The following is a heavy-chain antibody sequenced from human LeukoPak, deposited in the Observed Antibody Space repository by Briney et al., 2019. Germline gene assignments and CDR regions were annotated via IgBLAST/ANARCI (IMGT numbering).Heavy chain of an antibody. V-gene: IGHV3-30*02. J-gene: IGHJ4*02. D-gene: IGHD2-2*01. CDR1: GFTFSSYG. CDR3: AKDTDTGSRVVVVPAVFDY. Sequence: GGSLRLSCAASGFTFSSYGMHWVRQAPGKGLEWVAFIRYDGSNKYYADSVKGRFTISRDNSKNTLYLQMNSLRAEDTAVYYCAKDTDTGSRVVVVPAVFDYWGQGTLVTVSS. CDR2: IRYDGSNK.